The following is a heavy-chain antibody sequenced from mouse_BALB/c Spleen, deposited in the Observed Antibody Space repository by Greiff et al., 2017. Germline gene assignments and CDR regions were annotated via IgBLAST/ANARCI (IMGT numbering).Heavy chain of an antibody. CDR3: ARQIDYGNPWFAY. CDR2: ISSGGSYT. V-gene: IGHV5-9-4*01. D-gene: IGHD2-1*01. CDR1: GFTFSSYA. J-gene: IGHJ3*01. Sequence: EVKLMESGGGLVKPGGSLKLSCAASGFTFSSYAMSWVRQSPEKRLEWVAEISSGGSYTYYPDTVTGRFTISRDNAKNTLYLQMSSLRSEDTAMYYCARQIDYGNPWFAYWGQGTLVTVSA.